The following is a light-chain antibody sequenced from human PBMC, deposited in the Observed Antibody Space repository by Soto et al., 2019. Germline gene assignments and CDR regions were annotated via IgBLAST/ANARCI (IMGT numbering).Light chain of an antibody. J-gene: IGLJ3*02. CDR2: DVS. Sequence: QSALTQPASVSGSPGQSITISCTGSNNDVGAYNYDSWYQQHPGKAPKTMIYDVSNRPSGVSNRFSGSKSGNTASLTISGLQAEDEADYYCSSYTRSSTVVFGGGTKLTVL. V-gene: IGLV2-14*03. CDR3: SSYTRSSTVV. CDR1: NNDVGAYNY.